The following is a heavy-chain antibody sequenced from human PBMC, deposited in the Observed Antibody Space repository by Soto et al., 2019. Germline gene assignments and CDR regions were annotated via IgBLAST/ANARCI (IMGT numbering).Heavy chain of an antibody. CDR3: ARQPMELLPNNDAFDI. J-gene: IGHJ3*02. D-gene: IGHD1-26*01. Sequence: QVQLVQSGAEVKKPGASVKVSCKASGYTFTGYYMHWVRQAPGQGLEWMGWINPNSGGTNYAQKFQGWVTMTRDTSFSTAYMELSRLRSDDTAVYYCARQPMELLPNNDAFDIWGQGTMVTVSS. CDR1: GYTFTGYY. V-gene: IGHV1-2*04. CDR2: INPNSGGT.